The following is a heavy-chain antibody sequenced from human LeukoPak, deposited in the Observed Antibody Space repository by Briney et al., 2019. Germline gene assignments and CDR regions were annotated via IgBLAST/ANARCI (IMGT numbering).Heavy chain of an antibody. CDR3: ARAGFGTAYNRFYYYMDV. CDR2: IFHSGIA. J-gene: IGHJ6*03. V-gene: IGHV4-38-2*01. CDR1: NYPITSDYY. D-gene: IGHD3-16*01. Sequence: SETLSLTCEVSNYPITSDYYWAWIRQPPGQGLEWIGQIFHSGIAHYNPSLKSRVTMSVDTSRSQFSVNLNSVTAADTAVYYCARAGFGTAYNRFYYYMDVWGKGTTVTVSS.